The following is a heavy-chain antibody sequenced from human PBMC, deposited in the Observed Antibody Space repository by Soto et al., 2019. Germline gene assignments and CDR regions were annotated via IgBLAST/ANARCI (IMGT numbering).Heavy chain of an antibody. V-gene: IGHV3-15*01. Sequence: GGSLRLSCAASGFTFSNAWMSWVRQAPGKGLEWVGRIKSKTDGGTTDYAAPVKGRFTISRDDSKNTLYLQMNSLKTEDTAVDYCTTGDLTGDSADAFDIWGQGTMVTVSS. CDR1: GFTFSNAW. CDR3: TTGDLTGDSADAFDI. CDR2: IKSKTDGGTT. D-gene: IGHD7-27*01. J-gene: IGHJ3*02.